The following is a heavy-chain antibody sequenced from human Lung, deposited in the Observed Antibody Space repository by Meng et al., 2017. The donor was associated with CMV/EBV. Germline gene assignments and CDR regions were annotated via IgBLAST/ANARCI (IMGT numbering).Heavy chain of an antibody. CDR1: GGSISSSNW. CDR2: IYHSGST. D-gene: IGHD6-19*01. Sequence: QVQLRGCGPGLVKPSGTLSLTRAVSGGSISSSNWWSWVRQPPGKGLEWIGEIYHSGSTNYNPSLKSRVTISVDKSKNQFSLKLSSVTAADTAVYYCASFPPPGKQWLVTDYWGQGTLVTVSS. V-gene: IGHV4-4*02. CDR3: ASFPPPGKQWLVTDY. J-gene: IGHJ4*02.